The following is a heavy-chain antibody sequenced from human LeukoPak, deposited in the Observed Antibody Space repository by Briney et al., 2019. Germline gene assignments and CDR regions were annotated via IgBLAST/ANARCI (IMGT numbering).Heavy chain of an antibody. D-gene: IGHD4/OR15-4a*01. V-gene: IGHV3-30-3*01. Sequence: GGSLRLSCAASGFTFSTYSMYWVRQAPGKGLEWVAVISYDGSNKIFADSVKGRFTISRDNSKSTLYLQMNSLRAEDTAVYYCARDSTGANDYWGRGTLVTVSS. CDR3: ARDSTGANDY. CDR2: ISYDGSNK. J-gene: IGHJ4*02. CDR1: GFTFSTYS.